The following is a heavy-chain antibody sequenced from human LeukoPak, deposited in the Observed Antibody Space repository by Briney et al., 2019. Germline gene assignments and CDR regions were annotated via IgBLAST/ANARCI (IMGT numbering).Heavy chain of an antibody. J-gene: IGHJ4*02. D-gene: IGHD3-10*01. CDR3: ARRARYYEY. Sequence: GGSLRLSCAASGLVFSTRSMNCVRQAPGKGLEWISSITTTGSHMYYADSVKGRFTISRDNAKNSLYLQMISPRVEDTAVYYCARRARYYEYWGQGTLVTVSS. CDR2: ITTTGSHM. V-gene: IGHV3-21*04. CDR1: GLVFSTRS.